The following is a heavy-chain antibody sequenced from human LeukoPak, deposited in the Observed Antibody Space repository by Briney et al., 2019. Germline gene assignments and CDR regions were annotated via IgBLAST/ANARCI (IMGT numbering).Heavy chain of an antibody. CDR2: ISGSGGST. CDR3: AEGGLVLRYFNY. Sequence: GGSLRLSCAASGFTFSSYAMSWVRQAPGKGLEWVSAISGSGGSTYYADSVKGRFTISRDNSKNTLYLQMNSLRAEDTAVYYCAEGGLVLRYFNYWGQGTLVTVSS. D-gene: IGHD3-9*01. J-gene: IGHJ4*02. CDR1: GFTFSSYA. V-gene: IGHV3-23*01.